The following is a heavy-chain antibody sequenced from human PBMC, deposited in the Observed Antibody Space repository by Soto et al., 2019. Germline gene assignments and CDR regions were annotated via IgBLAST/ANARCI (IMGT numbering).Heavy chain of an antibody. CDR1: GASISSGDYY. CDR2: IYYSGST. CDR3: ARSAVTPYYFDGMDV. Sequence: PSETLSLTGTVSGASISSGDYYWSWIRQPPGKGLEWIGYIYYSGSTYYNPSAKSRVTISVDTSKNQFSLKLSSVTAAEPAVYYCARSAVTPYYFDGMDVWGQGTTVTVSS. V-gene: IGHV4-30-4*01. D-gene: IGHD2-21*02. J-gene: IGHJ6*02.